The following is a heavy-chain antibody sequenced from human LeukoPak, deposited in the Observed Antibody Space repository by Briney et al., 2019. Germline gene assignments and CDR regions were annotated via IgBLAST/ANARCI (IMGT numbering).Heavy chain of an antibody. CDR2: IYPADSDT. D-gene: IGHD3-22*01. CDR1: GFSLTSNW. Sequence: GESLKISCKGSGFSLTSNWIGWVRQMPGKGLEWMGIIYPADSDTRYSPSFQGQVTISADTSINTAYLQWTCLKASDTAMYYCARDLDSRFDSWGQGTLVTVSS. CDR3: ARDLDSRFDS. V-gene: IGHV5-51*01. J-gene: IGHJ4*02.